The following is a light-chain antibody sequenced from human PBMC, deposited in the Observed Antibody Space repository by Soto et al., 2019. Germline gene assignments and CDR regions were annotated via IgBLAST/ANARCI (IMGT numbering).Light chain of an antibody. CDR3: LQDYNYPWT. CDR2: MAS. V-gene: IGKV1-39*01. CDR1: QSISNY. Sequence: DSQMTQSPFSLSAAVGDRVTITFLASQSISNYLNWYQQKSGKAPNLLIYMASSLQSGVPSRFSGSGSGTDFTLTISSLQPEDFATYYCLQDYNYPWTFGQGTKVDIK. J-gene: IGKJ1*01.